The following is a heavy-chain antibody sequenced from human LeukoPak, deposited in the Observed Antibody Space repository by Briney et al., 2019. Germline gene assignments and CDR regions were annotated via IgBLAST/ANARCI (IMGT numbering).Heavy chain of an antibody. CDR1: GYTFTNYA. J-gene: IGHJ5*02. Sequence: ASVKVSCKASGYTFTNYAMHWTRQAPGQRLEWMGWINTGNGNTKYSQEFQGRVTIIRDTSASTAYMELSSLRSEDTAVYYCARDRYTYGYVPPPNWFDPWGQGTLVTVSS. V-gene: IGHV1-3*04. D-gene: IGHD5-18*01. CDR2: INTGNGNT. CDR3: ARDRYTYGYVPPPNWFDP.